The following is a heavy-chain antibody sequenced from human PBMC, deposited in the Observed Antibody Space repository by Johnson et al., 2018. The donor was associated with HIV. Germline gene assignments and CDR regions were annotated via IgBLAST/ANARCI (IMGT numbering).Heavy chain of an antibody. CDR3: AKDLPPMILVGGDAFDI. Sequence: VESGGGLVQPGRSLRLSCAASGFTFDDYAMHWVRQVPGKGLDWVSGINWNGGSTGYADSVKGRFTISRDNAKNSLDLQMNSLRAEDTAVYYCAKDLPPMILVGGDAFDIWGQGTMVTVSS. V-gene: IGHV3-9*01. J-gene: IGHJ3*02. D-gene: IGHD3-22*01. CDR2: INWNGGST. CDR1: GFTFDDYA.